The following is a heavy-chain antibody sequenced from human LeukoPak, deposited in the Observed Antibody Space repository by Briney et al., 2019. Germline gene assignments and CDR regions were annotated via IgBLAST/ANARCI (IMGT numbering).Heavy chain of an antibody. V-gene: IGHV4-39*01. CDR1: GGSISNSSYY. D-gene: IGHD3-10*02. CDR3: ARHSSYVSPVRY. Sequence: SETLSLTCTVSGGSISNSSYYWGWIRQPPGKGLEWIGSIFYSGSTFYNPSLKSRVTISVDTSKNQFSLKLSSVTAADTAVYFCARHSSYVSPVRYWGQGTLVTVSP. J-gene: IGHJ4*02. CDR2: IFYSGST.